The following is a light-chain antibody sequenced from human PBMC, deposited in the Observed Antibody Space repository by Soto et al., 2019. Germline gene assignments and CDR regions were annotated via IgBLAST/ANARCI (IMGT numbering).Light chain of an antibody. J-gene: IGKJ1*01. CDR2: DAS. CDR1: ENIKNW. Sequence: DVQMTQSPSTLAASVGDRVTINCRASENIKNWLAWYQQTPGKAPKVLISDASRLETGVPSRFSGSGYGTDFTLTITSLQTYDFGTYHCQQYDVHPKTFGQGTQLEVQ. V-gene: IGKV1-5*01. CDR3: QQYDVHPKT.